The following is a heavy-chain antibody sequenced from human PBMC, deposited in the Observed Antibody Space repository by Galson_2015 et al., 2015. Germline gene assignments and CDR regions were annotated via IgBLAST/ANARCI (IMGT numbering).Heavy chain of an antibody. CDR1: GFTFSSYA. CDR2: IWYDGSNK. V-gene: IGHV3-33*01. Sequence: SLRLSCAASGFTFSSYAMHWVRQAPGKGLEWVAIIWYDGSNKYYGDSVKGRFTISRDNSKNTLYLQMNSLRAEDTAVYYCARDSSYCTGGVCYYFDYWGQGTLVTVSS. J-gene: IGHJ4*02. D-gene: IGHD2-8*02. CDR3: ARDSSYCTGGVCYYFDY.